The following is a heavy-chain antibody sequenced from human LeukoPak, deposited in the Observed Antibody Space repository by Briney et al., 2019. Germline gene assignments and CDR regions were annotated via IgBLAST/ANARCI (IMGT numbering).Heavy chain of an antibody. CDR1: GGSFSGYY. CDR2: INHSGST. Sequence: PSETLSLTCAVYGGSFSGYYWSWIRQPPGKGLEWIGEINHSGSTNYNPSLKSRVTISVDTSKSQFSLKLSSVTAADTAVYSCARGLGGYYNYWGQGTLVTVSS. V-gene: IGHV4-34*01. J-gene: IGHJ4*02. CDR3: ARGLGGYYNY. D-gene: IGHD3-3*01.